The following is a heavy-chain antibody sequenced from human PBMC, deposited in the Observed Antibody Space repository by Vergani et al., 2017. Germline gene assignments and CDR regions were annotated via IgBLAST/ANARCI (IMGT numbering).Heavy chain of an antibody. V-gene: IGHV5-51*01. CDR2: IHPADSDT. Sequence: EVQLVQSGAEVKKPGESLKISCQISGYSFTNYWIGWVRQMPGKGLEWMGIIHPADSDTRYSPSFQGQVTISVDKSISTAYLQRSSLRASDSAMYYCARLSGRYSSGSNYFDHWGQGTLVTVSS. CDR1: GYSFTNYW. D-gene: IGHD6-25*01. J-gene: IGHJ4*02. CDR3: ARLSGRYSSGSNYFDH.